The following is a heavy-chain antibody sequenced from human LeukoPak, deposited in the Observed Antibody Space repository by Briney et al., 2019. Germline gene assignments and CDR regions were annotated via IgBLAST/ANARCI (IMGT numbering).Heavy chain of an antibody. CDR1: GYTFTSYG. V-gene: IGHV1-18*01. Sequence: ASVKVSCKASGYTFTSYGISWARQAPGQGLEWMGWISAYNGNTNYAQKLQGRVTMTTDTSTSTAYMELRSLRSDDTAVYYCARIFRSKYDSSGYWDYWGQGTLVTVSS. CDR3: ARIFRSKYDSSGYWDY. CDR2: ISAYNGNT. J-gene: IGHJ4*02. D-gene: IGHD3-22*01.